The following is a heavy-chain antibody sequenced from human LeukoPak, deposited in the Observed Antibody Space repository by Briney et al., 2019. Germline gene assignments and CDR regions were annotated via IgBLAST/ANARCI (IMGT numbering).Heavy chain of an antibody. V-gene: IGHV3-30*02. J-gene: IGHJ4*02. CDR1: GFTFSTYG. CDR3: VKDPYGDYLRYFDY. Sequence: GGSLRLSCAASGFTFSTYGTHWVRQTPGKGLEWVSLIRYDGGNKYYADSVKGRFTISRDNSKNTLYLQMNSLSAEDTAVYYCVKDPYGDYLRYFDYWGQGTLATVSS. CDR2: IRYDGGNK. D-gene: IGHD4-17*01.